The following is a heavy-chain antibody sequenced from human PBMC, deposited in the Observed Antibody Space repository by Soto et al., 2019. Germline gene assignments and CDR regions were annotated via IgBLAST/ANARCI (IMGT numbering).Heavy chain of an antibody. CDR2: IYYSGST. V-gene: IGHV4-30-4*01. CDR1: GGSISSGDYY. D-gene: IGHD3-9*01. J-gene: IGHJ6*02. Sequence: QVQLQESGPGLVKPSQTLSLTCTVSGGSISSGDYYWSWIRQPPGKGLEWIGYIYYSGSTYYNPSLKSRVTISVATSKYQFSLKLSSVTAADTAVYYCARDHYVYDILTGYGYYYGMDVWGQGTTVTVSS. CDR3: ARDHYVYDILTGYGYYYGMDV.